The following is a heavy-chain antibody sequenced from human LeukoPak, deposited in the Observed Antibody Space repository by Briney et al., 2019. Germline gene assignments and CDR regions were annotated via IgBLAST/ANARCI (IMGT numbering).Heavy chain of an antibody. CDR3: ATSGEYYDILTGYWGPTWFDP. V-gene: IGHV5-51*01. CDR1: GYSFTSYW. CDR2: IYPGDSDT. D-gene: IGHD3-9*01. Sequence: GESLKISCKGSGYSFTSYWIGWVRQMPGKGLEWMGIIYPGDSDTRYSPSFQGQVTISADKSISTAYLQWSSLKASDTAMYYCATSGEYYDILTGYWGPTWFDPWGQGTLVTVSS. J-gene: IGHJ5*02.